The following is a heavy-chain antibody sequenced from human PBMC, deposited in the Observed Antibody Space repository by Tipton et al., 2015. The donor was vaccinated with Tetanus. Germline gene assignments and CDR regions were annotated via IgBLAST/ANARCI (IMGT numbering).Heavy chain of an antibody. Sequence: LRLSCTVSGGSISSYYWSWVRQPPGKGLEWIGYIYYSGSTNYNPSLKSRVTISVATSKNQFSLKLSTVTAADTAVYYCARGTGDYWGQGTLVTVSS. CDR1: GGSISSYY. CDR3: ARGTGDY. V-gene: IGHV4-59*01. CDR2: IYYSGST. D-gene: IGHD1-14*01. J-gene: IGHJ4*02.